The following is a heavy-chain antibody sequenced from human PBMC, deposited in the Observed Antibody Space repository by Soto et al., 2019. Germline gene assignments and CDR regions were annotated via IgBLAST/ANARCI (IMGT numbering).Heavy chain of an antibody. CDR1: GGSISSSSYY. J-gene: IGHJ6*02. D-gene: IGHD3-3*02. CDR3: ARRPRILSTKLASYYYGMDV. CDR2: IYYSGST. V-gene: IGHV4-39*01. Sequence: SETLSLTCTVSGGSISSSSYYWGWIRQPPGKGLEWIGSIYYSGSTYYNPSLKSRVTISVDTSKNQFSLKLSSVTAADTAVYYCARRPRILSTKLASYYYGMDVWGQGTTVTVSS.